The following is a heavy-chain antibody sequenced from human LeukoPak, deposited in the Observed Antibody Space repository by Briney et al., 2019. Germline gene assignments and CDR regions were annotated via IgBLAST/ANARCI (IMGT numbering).Heavy chain of an antibody. D-gene: IGHD3-22*01. V-gene: IGHV4-59*08. CDR2: IYYSGST. Sequence: NPSETLPLTCTVSGGSLTYYYWTWIRQSPGRRPEWIGYIYYSGSTHYNPSLESRVAFSVDTSKNQVSLKLRSVTAADTAVYYCARHFPFGLWHYDSSGYPIFDYWGQGTLVTVSS. CDR3: ARHFPFGLWHYDSSGYPIFDY. J-gene: IGHJ4*02. CDR1: GGSLTYYY.